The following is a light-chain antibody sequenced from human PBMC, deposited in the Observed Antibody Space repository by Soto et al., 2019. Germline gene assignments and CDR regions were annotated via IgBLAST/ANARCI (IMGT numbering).Light chain of an antibody. CDR2: DTS. CDR3: QRFNRWPLR. Sequence: IVVSQSAAALSVSPGERATLSCWASQSVGSTLNWYQQKPGQAPRLLIYDTSIRATGIPARFSGSGSGTEFTLTIASLQSEDFGVYYCQRFNRWPLRFGGGTKVDIK. CDR1: QSVGST. J-gene: IGKJ4*01. V-gene: IGKV3-15*01.